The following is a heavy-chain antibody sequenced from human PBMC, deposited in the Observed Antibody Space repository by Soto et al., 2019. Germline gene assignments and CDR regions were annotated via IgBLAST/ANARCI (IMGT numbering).Heavy chain of an antibody. J-gene: IGHJ3*02. Sequence: LRLSCAASGLTFSGYAMTLVGQAPVKGLEWVSSITGSGTSTYYADSVKGRFIISRDNSKNTVSLQMNSLRADDTAVYYCGKDTRVVAATHDAFDIWGQGTMVTVS. CDR2: ITGSGTST. D-gene: IGHD2-15*01. V-gene: IGHV3-23*01. CDR1: GLTFSGYA. CDR3: GKDTRVVAATHDAFDI.